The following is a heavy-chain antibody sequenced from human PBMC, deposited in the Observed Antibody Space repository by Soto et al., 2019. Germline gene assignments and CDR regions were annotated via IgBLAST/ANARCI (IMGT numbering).Heavy chain of an antibody. Sequence: SETLSLTCTVSGGSISSYYWSWIRQPAGKGLEWIGRIYTSGSTNYNPSLKSRVTMSVDTSKNQFSLKLSSVTAADTAAYYCARAAGVVVITYFDYWGQGTLVTVSS. J-gene: IGHJ4*02. V-gene: IGHV4-4*07. CDR3: ARAAGVVVITYFDY. CDR2: IYTSGST. CDR1: GGSISSYY. D-gene: IGHD3-22*01.